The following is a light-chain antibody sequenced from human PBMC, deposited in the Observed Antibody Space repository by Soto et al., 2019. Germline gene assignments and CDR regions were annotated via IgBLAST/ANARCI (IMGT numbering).Light chain of an antibody. CDR1: QSVTSNY. J-gene: IGKJ1*01. V-gene: IGKV3-20*01. Sequence: EIVLTQSPGTLSLSPGERATLSCRASQSVTSNYLAWYQQKPGQAPRLLIYGASNRATGIPDRFSGSGSGTDFTLTISRLEPEDFAVYYCQQYTSSPQTFGQGTKVEIK. CDR3: QQYTSSPQT. CDR2: GAS.